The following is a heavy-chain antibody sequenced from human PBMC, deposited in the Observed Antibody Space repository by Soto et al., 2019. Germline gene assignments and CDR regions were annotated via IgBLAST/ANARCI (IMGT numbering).Heavy chain of an antibody. D-gene: IGHD1-26*01. Sequence: SETLSLTCTVSGGSISSYYWSWIRQPPGKGLEWIGYIYYSGSTNYNPSLKSRVTISVDTSKNQFSLKLSSVTAADTAVYYCARDISGGMDVWGQGTTVTVS. J-gene: IGHJ6*02. V-gene: IGHV4-59*01. CDR2: IYYSGST. CDR3: ARDISGGMDV. CDR1: GGSISSYY.